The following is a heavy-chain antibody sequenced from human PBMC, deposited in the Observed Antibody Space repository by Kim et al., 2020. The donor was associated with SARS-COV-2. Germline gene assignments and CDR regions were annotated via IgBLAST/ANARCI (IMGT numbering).Heavy chain of an antibody. V-gene: IGHV4-59*08. J-gene: IGHJ3*02. CDR2: IYYSGST. CDR3: ARLNYYDSSGYYGWGAFDI. Sequence: SETLSLTCTVSGGSISSYYWSWIRQPPGKGLEWIGYIYYSGSTNYNPSLKSRVTISVDTSKNQFSLKLSSVTAADTAVYYCARLNYYDSSGYYGWGAFDIWGQGTMVTVSS. D-gene: IGHD3-22*01. CDR1: GGSISSYY.